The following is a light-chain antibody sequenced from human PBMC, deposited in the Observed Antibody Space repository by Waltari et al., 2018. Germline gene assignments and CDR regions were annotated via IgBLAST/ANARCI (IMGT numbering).Light chain of an antibody. CDR3: QQYDGAVVT. Sequence: ASQSVSTITLALYQQNAGQAPILLIYSASNRAPGIPDRFSGSGSGTDFALTSSSLEPEDSAMYYCQQYDGAVVTFGGGTKVEIK. CDR1: QSVSTIT. V-gene: IGKV3-20*01. CDR2: SAS. J-gene: IGKJ4*01.